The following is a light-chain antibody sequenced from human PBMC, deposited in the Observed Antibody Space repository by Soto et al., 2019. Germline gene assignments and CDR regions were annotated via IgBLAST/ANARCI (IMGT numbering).Light chain of an antibody. Sequence: DIQLTQSPSFLSASVGDRVTITCRASQSISSYLAWYQQPPGKAPKLLIYGASTMHRGVPSRFSGSGSGTEFTLTIISLQPEDFANYYCQHLNTYPRTFGQGTKLEVK. CDR1: QSISSY. CDR2: GAS. CDR3: QHLNTYPRT. J-gene: IGKJ2*01. V-gene: IGKV1-9*01.